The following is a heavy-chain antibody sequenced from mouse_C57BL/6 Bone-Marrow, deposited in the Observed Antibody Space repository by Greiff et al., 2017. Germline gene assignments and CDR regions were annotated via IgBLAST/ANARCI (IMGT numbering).Heavy chain of an antibody. D-gene: IGHD1-1*01. CDR3: ATYYYGSRENAMDY. J-gene: IGHJ4*01. CDR2: IWSGGST. V-gene: IGHV2-2*01. Sequence: QVQLKESGPGLVQPSQSLSITCTVSGFSLTSYGVHWVRQSPGKGLEWLGVIWSGGSTDYNAAFISRLSISKDNSKIQVFFKMNSLQADDTAIYYCATYYYGSRENAMDYWGQGTSVTVSS. CDR1: GFSLTSYG.